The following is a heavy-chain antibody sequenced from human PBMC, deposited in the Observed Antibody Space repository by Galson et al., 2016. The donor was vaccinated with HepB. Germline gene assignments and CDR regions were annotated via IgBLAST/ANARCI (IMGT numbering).Heavy chain of an antibody. D-gene: IGHD6-19*01. CDR3: AKSRFRLPDSGWFNAFDL. CDR2: ISSSDGRT. V-gene: IGHV3-23*01. J-gene: IGHJ3*01. Sequence: SLRLSCAASGFTFNTYAMTWVRQAPGKGLEWVSSISSSDGRTWYADSVKGRFTISTDNSKSTLYVQMNNLRVEDSAIYYCAKSRFRLPDSGWFNAFDLWGQWTMVTVSS. CDR1: GFTFNTYA.